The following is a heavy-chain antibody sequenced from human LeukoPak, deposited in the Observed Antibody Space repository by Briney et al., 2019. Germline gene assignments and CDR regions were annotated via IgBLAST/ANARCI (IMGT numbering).Heavy chain of an antibody. CDR3: ARGHAYGDYDV. J-gene: IGHJ4*02. V-gene: IGHV3-48*02. CDR2: ISSGSSTI. D-gene: IGHD4-17*01. Sequence: GGSLRLSCAASGFTFSTYGMNWVRQAPRKGLEWISYISSGSSTIDYADSVKGRFTISRDNAKNSLYLQMSSLRDEDTAVYYCARGHAYGDYDVWGLGTLDTVSS. CDR1: GFTFSTYG.